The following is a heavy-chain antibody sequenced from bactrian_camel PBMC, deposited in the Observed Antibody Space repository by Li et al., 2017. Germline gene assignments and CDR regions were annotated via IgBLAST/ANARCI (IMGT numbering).Heavy chain of an antibody. V-gene: IGHV3S54*01. Sequence: HVQLVESGRGSVQAGGSLTLSCVASTYTGCMGWFRQAPGKEREGVGMIYTGARSAVYADSVRGRFTISKDNAAKTLYLQMNNLKPEDTAMYYCALVRTSDGRCRSSWAQGDFGFWGQGTQVTVS. J-gene: IGHJ6*01. D-gene: IGHD3*01. CDR2: IYTGARSA. CDR1: TYTGC. CDR3: ALVRTSDGRCRSSWAQGDFGF.